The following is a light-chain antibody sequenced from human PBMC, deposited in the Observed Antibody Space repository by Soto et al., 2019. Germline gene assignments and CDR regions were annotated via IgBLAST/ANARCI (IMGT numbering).Light chain of an antibody. CDR2: WAS. CDR3: QQYHTTPT. Sequence: DIVMTQSPDSLAVSLGERATINCKSSQSVLYSSNNKNYLAWYQQKPGQPPKLLIYWASTRESGVPDRFSGSGSGTDFTLTISSLQAEDVAVYYCQQYHTTPTFGQGTKVEI. J-gene: IGKJ1*01. CDR1: QSVLYSSNNKNY. V-gene: IGKV4-1*01.